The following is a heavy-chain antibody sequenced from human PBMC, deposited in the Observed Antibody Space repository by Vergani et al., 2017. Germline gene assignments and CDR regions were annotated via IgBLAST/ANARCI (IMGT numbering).Heavy chain of an antibody. CDR3: ARTYSSSSLGVDY. CDR2: IYPGDSDT. D-gene: IGHD6-6*01. V-gene: IGHV5-51*01. J-gene: IGHJ4*02. Sequence: EVQLVQSGAEVKKPGESLRISCKGSGYSFTSYWISWVRQRPGKGLEWMGIIYPGDSDTRYSPSFQGQVTISADKSISTAYLQWSSLKASDTAMYYCARTYSSSSLGVDYWGQGTLVTVSS. CDR1: GYSFTSYW.